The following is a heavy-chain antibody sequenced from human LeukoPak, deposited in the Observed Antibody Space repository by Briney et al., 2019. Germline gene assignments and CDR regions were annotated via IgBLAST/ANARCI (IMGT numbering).Heavy chain of an antibody. Sequence: GGSLRLSCAASGFTFSSYSMNWVRQAPGKGLEWVSYISSSSSTIYYADSVKGRLTISRDNAKNSLYLQMNSLRAEDTAVYYCAKDLETINPTMDWGQGTLVTVSS. CDR3: AKDLETINPTMD. D-gene: IGHD3-10*01. CDR2: ISSSSSTI. V-gene: IGHV3-48*01. J-gene: IGHJ4*02. CDR1: GFTFSSYS.